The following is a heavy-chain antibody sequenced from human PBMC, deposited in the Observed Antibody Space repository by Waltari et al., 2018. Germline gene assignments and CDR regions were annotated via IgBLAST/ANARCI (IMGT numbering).Heavy chain of an antibody. CDR1: GFTFSTYA. V-gene: IGHV3-23*01. Sequence: EVQLLESGGGLVQPGESLRLSCAASGFTFSTYAMNWVRQAPGKGLEWVATVGNSGGRTFYAASVQGRFTISRDNLRNTVYLQMNSLRAEDTALYYCTKDRQSIQFEYWGQGILVTVSS. J-gene: IGHJ4*02. CDR3: TKDRQSIQFEY. CDR2: VGNSGGRT. D-gene: IGHD6-19*01.